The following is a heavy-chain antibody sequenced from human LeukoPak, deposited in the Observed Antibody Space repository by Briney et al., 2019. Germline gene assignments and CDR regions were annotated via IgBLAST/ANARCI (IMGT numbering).Heavy chain of an antibody. CDR3: ARSIAAQGTWFDP. D-gene: IGHD6-6*01. Sequence: GASVKASCKASGGTFSSYTISWVRQAPGQGLEWMGRIIPILGIANYAQKFQGRVTITADKSTSTAYMELSSLRSEDTAVYYCARSIAAQGTWFDPWGQGTLVTVSS. CDR1: GGTFSSYT. V-gene: IGHV1-69*02. CDR2: IIPILGIA. J-gene: IGHJ5*02.